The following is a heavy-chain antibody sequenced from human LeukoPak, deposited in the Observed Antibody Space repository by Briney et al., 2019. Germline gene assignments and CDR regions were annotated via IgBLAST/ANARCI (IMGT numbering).Heavy chain of an antibody. CDR2: ISGYNGNT. CDR1: GYIFTSYG. CDR3: ARDPRGSIVATINPPFDY. D-gene: IGHD5-12*01. V-gene: IGHV1-18*04. Sequence: GASVKVSCKASGYIFTSYGISWVRQVPGQGLEWMGWISGYNGNTNYAQKFQGRVTMTTDTSTSTVYMGLRSLRSDDTAVYYCARDPRGSIVATINPPFDYWGQGTLVTVPS. J-gene: IGHJ4*02.